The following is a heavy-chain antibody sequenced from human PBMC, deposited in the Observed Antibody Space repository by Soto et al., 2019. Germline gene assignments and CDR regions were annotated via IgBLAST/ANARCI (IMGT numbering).Heavy chain of an antibody. Sequence: QVQLVESGGGVVQPGRSLRLSCAASGFTFSNYGMHWVRQAPGKGLEWVAIISYDGSSKYYADSVKGRFTISRDNSKNALYLQMSSLRAEDTAVYYCAKDGGWEIPRGRDSDHWGQGTLVTVSS. CDR1: GFTFSNYG. J-gene: IGHJ5*02. CDR2: ISYDGSSK. CDR3: AKDGGWEIPRGRDSDH. V-gene: IGHV3-30*18. D-gene: IGHD1-26*01.